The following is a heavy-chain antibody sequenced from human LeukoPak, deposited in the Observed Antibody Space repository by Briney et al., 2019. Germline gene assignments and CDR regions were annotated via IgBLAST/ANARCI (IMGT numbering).Heavy chain of an antibody. D-gene: IGHD3-3*01. CDR1: GDSINSAAYY. Sequence: SETLSLTCTVSGDSINSAAYYWSWIRQHPGKGLEWIGYIYYSGSTSYNPSLQSRVTISIDTSKNQFSLKLSSVTAADTAVYYCARDNDFWSGYYSFDFWGRGTPVTVSS. CDR3: ARDNDFWSGYYSFDF. CDR2: IYYSGST. J-gene: IGHJ4*02. V-gene: IGHV4-31*03.